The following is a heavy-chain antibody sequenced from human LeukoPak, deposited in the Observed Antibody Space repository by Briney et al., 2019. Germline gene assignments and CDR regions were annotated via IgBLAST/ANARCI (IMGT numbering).Heavy chain of an antibody. D-gene: IGHD3-22*01. CDR1: GFTFSSYA. Sequence: GGSLRLSCAASGFTFSSYAMHWVRQAPGKGLEWVAVISYDGSNKYYADSVKGRFTISRDNSKNTLYLQMNSLRAEDTAVYYCARDYYYDSSGYQFYYYGMDVWGQGTTVTVSS. CDR2: ISYDGSNK. J-gene: IGHJ6*02. CDR3: ARDYYYDSSGYQFYYYGMDV. V-gene: IGHV3-30-3*01.